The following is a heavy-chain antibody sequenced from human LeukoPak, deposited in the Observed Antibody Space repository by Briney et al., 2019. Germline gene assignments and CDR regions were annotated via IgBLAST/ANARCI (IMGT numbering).Heavy chain of an antibody. D-gene: IGHD1-26*01. V-gene: IGHV1-46*01. CDR2: INPSGSST. CDR3: ARDSTPTYYSGTYYFEY. J-gene: IGHJ4*02. Sequence: ASVKVSCKASGYTFASYYMHWVRQAPGQGLEWMGIINPSGSSTTYAQKFQGRVTMTRDTSTSTVYVELSSLRSEDTAVYYCARDSTPTYYSGTYYFEYWGQGTLVTVSS. CDR1: GYTFASYY.